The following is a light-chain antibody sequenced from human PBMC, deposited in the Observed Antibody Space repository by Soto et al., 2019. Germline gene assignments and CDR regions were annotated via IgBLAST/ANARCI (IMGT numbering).Light chain of an antibody. CDR2: EVS. CDR3: SSHGGSNNFYV. V-gene: IGLV2-8*01. CDR1: SSDVGAYNY. Sequence: QSALAQPPSASESPGQSVTISCIGTSSDVGAYNYVSWYQQHPGKVPKLMIYEVSKRPSGVPDRFSASKSGNTASLTVSGLQAEDEADYYCSSHGGSNNFYVFGTGTKVTVL. J-gene: IGLJ1*01.